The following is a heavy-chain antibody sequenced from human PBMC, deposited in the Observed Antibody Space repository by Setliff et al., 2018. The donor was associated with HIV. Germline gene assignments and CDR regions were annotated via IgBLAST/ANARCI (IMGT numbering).Heavy chain of an antibody. J-gene: IGHJ4*02. CDR3: ARGRWLQSAFDY. CDR1: DYPFSNFG. V-gene: IGHV1-18*01. D-gene: IGHD5-12*01. CDR2: ISVDKGDT. Sequence: ASVKVSCKASDYPFSNFGITWVRQAPGQGIEWMGWISVDKGDTNYAQKVQGRVTMTTDTSTSTAYMELRSLRSDDTAVYYCARGRWLQSAFDYWGRGTLVTVSS.